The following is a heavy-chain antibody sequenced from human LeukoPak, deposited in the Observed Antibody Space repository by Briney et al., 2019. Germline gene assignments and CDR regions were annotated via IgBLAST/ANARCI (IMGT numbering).Heavy chain of an antibody. J-gene: IGHJ6*02. D-gene: IGHD3-9*01. V-gene: IGHV1-8*02. Sequence: ASVKVSCKASGYTFTGYYMHWVRQATGQGLEWMGWMNPNSGNTGYAQKFQGRVTMTRNTSISTAYMELSSLRSEDTAVYYCARGLLRYFDWLFRGTYYYYGMDVWGQGTTVTVSS. CDR2: MNPNSGNT. CDR3: ARGLLRYFDWLFRGTYYYYGMDV. CDR1: GYTFTGYY.